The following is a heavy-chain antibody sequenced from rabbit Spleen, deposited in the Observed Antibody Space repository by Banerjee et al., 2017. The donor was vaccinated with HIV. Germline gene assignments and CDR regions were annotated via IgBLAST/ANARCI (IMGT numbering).Heavy chain of an antibody. CDR1: GVSFSSSYD. J-gene: IGHJ6*01. CDR3: ARDGAGGSYFAL. CDR2: IYTGNGRT. D-gene: IGHD8-1*01. Sequence: QEQLEESGGGLVKPEGSLTLTCKASGVSFSSSYDMCWVRQAPGKGLEWIGCIYTGNGRTYYASWANGRFTISKTSSTTVTLQMTSLTAADTATYFCARDGAGGSYFALWGPGTLVTVS. V-gene: IGHV1S45*01.